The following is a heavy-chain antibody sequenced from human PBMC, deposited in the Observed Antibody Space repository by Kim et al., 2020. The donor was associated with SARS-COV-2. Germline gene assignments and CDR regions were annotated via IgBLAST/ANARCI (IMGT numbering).Heavy chain of an antibody. D-gene: IGHD1-26*01. CDR2: ISYDGGNK. V-gene: IGHV3-30*18. CDR1: GFTFNTYA. J-gene: IGHJ4*02. CDR3: AKAFSGSYFGYEY. Sequence: GGSLRLSCAASGFTFNTYAMHWVRQAPGKGLEWVAVISYDGGNKYYADSVKGRFTISRDNSKNTLYLQMNSLRIEDTAVYYCAKAFSGSYFGYEYWGPGSPV.